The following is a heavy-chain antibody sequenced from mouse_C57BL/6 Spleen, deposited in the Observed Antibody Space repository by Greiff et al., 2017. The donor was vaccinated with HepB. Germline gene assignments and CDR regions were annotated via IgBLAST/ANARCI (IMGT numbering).Heavy chain of an antibody. CDR1: GYSITSGYY. CDR3: AREGRTAFDY. Sequence: LMESGPGLVKPSQSLSLNCSVTGYSITSGYYWNWIRQFPGNKLEWMGYISYDGSNNYNPSLKNRISITRDTSKNQFFLKLNSVTTEDTATYYCAREGRTAFDYWGQGTTLTVSS. J-gene: IGHJ2*01. D-gene: IGHD4-1*01. V-gene: IGHV3-6*01. CDR2: ISYDGSN.